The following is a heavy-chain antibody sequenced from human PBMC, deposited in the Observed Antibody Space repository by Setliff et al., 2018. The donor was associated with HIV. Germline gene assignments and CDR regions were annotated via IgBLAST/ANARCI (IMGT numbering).Heavy chain of an antibody. CDR3: ATDPKGDGWAYFDS. CDR1: GAAMPSHY. V-gene: IGHV4-59*11. Sequence: SETLSLTCSVAGAAMPSHYLTWIRQPRGMGLEWIGNIYGSGTTKYNPSLRSRVTISVDKSKNQLSLCLDSVTAADTAVYYCATDPKGDGWAYFDSWGQGTLVTVTS. J-gene: IGHJ4*02. CDR2: IYGSGTT. D-gene: IGHD6-19*01.